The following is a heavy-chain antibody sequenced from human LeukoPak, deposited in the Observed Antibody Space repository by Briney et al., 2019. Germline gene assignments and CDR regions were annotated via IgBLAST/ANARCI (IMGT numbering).Heavy chain of an antibody. CDR3: ASDDVGLKTFES. V-gene: IGHV3-74*01. CDR2: IDPSGGST. CDR1: GFTFNNYW. D-gene: IGHD1-26*01. Sequence: GGSLRLSCAASGFTFNNYWMHWVRPTPGEGLVWVSHIDPSGGSTNYTESVKGRFTISRDNAKNTLYLQMNSLRAEDTAVYYCASDDVGLKTFESWGQGTLVTVSS. J-gene: IGHJ4*02.